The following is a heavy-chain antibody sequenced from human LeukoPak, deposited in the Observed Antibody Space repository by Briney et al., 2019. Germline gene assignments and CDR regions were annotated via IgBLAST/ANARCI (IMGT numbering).Heavy chain of an antibody. D-gene: IGHD3-3*01. CDR1: GGTFSSYA. CDR2: IIPIFGTA. CDR3: ARXGGFGXXXXFDY. V-gene: IGHV1-69*13. J-gene: IGHJ4*02. Sequence: SVKVSCKASGGTFSSYAISWVRQAPGQGLEWMGGIIPIFGTANYAQKFQGRVTITADESTSTAYMELSSLRSEDTAVYYCARXGGFGXXXXFDYWGQGTLVTVSS.